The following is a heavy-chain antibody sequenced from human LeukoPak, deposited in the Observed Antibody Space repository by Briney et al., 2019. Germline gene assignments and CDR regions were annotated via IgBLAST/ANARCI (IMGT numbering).Heavy chain of an antibody. CDR3: ARVVYPSGGYYFDY. V-gene: IGHV3-66*01. Sequence: GGSLRLSCVASGFTVSSNYMSWVRQAPGKGLEWVSVIYSIGSTNYADSVEGRFTISRDGSKNTLYLQMNSLRAEDTAVYYCARVVYPSGGYYFDYWGQGTLVTVSS. CDR2: IYSIGST. J-gene: IGHJ4*02. CDR1: GFTVSSNY. D-gene: IGHD6-19*01.